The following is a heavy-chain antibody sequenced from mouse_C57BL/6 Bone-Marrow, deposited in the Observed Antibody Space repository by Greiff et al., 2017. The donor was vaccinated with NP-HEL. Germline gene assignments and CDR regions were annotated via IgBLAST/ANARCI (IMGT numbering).Heavy chain of an antibody. V-gene: IGHV3-6*01. J-gene: IGHJ2*01. CDR2: ISYDGSN. D-gene: IGHD2-2*01. Sequence: ESGPGLVKPSQSLSLTCSVTSYSITSGYYWNWIRQFPGNKLEWMGYISYDGSNNYNPSLKNRISITRDTSKNQFFLKLNSVTTEDTATYYCARVGGYGGWGKGATLTVS. CDR1: SYSITSGYY. CDR3: ARVGGYGG.